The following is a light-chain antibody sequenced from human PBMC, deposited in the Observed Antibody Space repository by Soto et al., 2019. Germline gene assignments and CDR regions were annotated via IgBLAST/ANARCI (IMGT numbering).Light chain of an antibody. Sequence: DIQMPQSPSTLSASVGDRDTITCRASQSISTWLAWYQQKPGKAPKLLIYDASILESGVPSRFSGSGSGTEFTLTISSLQPDDFATYYCQQYNSFSGVTFGPGTNVDI. CDR2: DAS. J-gene: IGKJ3*01. CDR3: QQYNSFSGVT. CDR1: QSISTW. V-gene: IGKV1-5*01.